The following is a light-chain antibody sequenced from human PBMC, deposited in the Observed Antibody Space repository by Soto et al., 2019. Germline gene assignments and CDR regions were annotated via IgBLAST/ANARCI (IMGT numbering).Light chain of an antibody. V-gene: IGLV2-8*01. CDR2: EVT. CDR1: SSDVGGYNY. CDR3: SSYAGSNILL. J-gene: IGLJ3*02. Sequence: QSALTQPPSASGSPGQSVTISCTGSSSDVGGYNYVSWYQQHPGKAPKLMTYEVTKRPSGVPDRFSGSKSGNTASLTVSGLQAEDEADYYCSSYAGSNILLFGGGTKVTVL.